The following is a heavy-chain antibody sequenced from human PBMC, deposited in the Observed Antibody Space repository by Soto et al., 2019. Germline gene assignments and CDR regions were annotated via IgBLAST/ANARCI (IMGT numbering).Heavy chain of an antibody. D-gene: IGHD5-18*01. V-gene: IGHV4-34*01. CDR2: ITHSGTT. J-gene: IGHJ4*02. CDR3: ARGFVSSYGYEGVDY. CDR1: GGSFSGYY. Sequence: QVQLQLWGAGLLKPSETLSLTCAVYGGSFSGYYWTWIRQPPGKGLEWIGEITHSGTTNYNPSLKSRVTGSVDTSRNQVSLQMTSVTAADTAVFYCARGFVSSYGYEGVDYWGQGTLVTVSS.